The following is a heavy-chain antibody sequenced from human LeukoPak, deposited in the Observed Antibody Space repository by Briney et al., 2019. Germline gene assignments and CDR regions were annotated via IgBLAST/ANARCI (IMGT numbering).Heavy chain of an antibody. Sequence: PSETLSLTCSVSGASVSSNNYYWDWIRQPPGKGLEWIVSIYYTGTTYYNPSLKSRVTISVDRSNNHFSLKLSSVTAADTAVYYCARRLGSVSPFDPWGQGTLVTVSS. J-gene: IGHJ5*02. D-gene: IGHD4-11*01. V-gene: IGHV4-39*02. CDR2: IYYTGTT. CDR3: ARRLGSVSPFDP. CDR1: GASVSSNNYY.